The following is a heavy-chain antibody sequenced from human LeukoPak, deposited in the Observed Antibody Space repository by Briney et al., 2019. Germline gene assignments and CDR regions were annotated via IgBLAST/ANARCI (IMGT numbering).Heavy chain of an antibody. D-gene: IGHD6-13*01. V-gene: IGHV4-61*02. CDR2: IYTSGST. CDR1: GGSISSGSYY. J-gene: IGHJ4*02. CDR3: ARLWDLTWGRNSSIC. Sequence: PSQTLSLTCTVSGGSISSGSYYWSWIRQPAGNGLEWIGRIYTSGSTNYNPSLKSRVTISVDTSKNQFSLKLSSVTAADTAVYYCARLWDLTWGRNSSICWGQGTLVTVSS.